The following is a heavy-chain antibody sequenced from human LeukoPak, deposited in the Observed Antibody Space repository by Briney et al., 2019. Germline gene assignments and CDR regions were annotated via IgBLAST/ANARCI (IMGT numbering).Heavy chain of an antibody. Sequence: NPSETLSLTCTVSGGPINSSLYYWGRIRQPPGEGLEWIASIHYGGKTYYNPYFKSRVTISVDTSKNQFSLNLNSVTAADTAVYFCAQTKPLGRGDLPNWFDPWGQGTLVTVSS. CDR1: GGPINSSLYY. CDR3: AQTKPLGRGDLPNWFDP. J-gene: IGHJ5*02. D-gene: IGHD2-21*01. V-gene: IGHV4-39*01. CDR2: IHYGGKT.